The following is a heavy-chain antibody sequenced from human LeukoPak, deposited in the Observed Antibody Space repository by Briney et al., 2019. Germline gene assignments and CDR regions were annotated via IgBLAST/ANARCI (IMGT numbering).Heavy chain of an antibody. CDR2: IRYDGSNK. V-gene: IGHV3-30*02. CDR1: GSTFSGYG. Sequence: GGSLRLSCAASGSTFSGYGMHWVRQAPGKGLEWVAFIRYDGSNKYYADSVKGRFTISRDNSKNTLYLQMNSLRAEDTAVYYCAKDGVRGQLTPNWFDPWGQGTLVTVSS. CDR3: AKDGVRGQLTPNWFDP. J-gene: IGHJ5*02. D-gene: IGHD6-13*01.